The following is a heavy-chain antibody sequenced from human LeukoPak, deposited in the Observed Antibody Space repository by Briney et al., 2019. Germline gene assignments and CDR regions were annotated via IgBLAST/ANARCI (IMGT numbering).Heavy chain of an antibody. CDR1: GGSISSYY. V-gene: IGHV4-59*01. CDR3: ARGGSGWYPGGYYFDY. Sequence: SETLSLTCTVSGGSISSYYWSWIRQPPGKGLERIGYIYYSGSTNYNPSLKSRVTISVDTSKNQFSLKLSSVTAADTAVYYCARGGSGWYPGGYYFDYWGQGTLVTVS. CDR2: IYYSGST. J-gene: IGHJ4*02. D-gene: IGHD6-19*01.